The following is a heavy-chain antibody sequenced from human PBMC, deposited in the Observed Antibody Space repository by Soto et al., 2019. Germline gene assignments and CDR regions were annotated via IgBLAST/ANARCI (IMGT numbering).Heavy chain of an antibody. D-gene: IGHD4-17*01. CDR1: GGSISSYY. V-gene: IGHV4-59*01. CDR3: ARDNPDDYGDYMGYYYGMDV. CDR2: IYYSGST. Sequence: SETLSLTCTVSGGSISSYYWSWIRQPPGKGLEWIGYIYYSGSTNYNPSLKSRVTISVDTSKNQFSLKLSSVTAADTAVYYCARDNPDDYGDYMGYYYGMDVWGQGTTVTVSS. J-gene: IGHJ6*02.